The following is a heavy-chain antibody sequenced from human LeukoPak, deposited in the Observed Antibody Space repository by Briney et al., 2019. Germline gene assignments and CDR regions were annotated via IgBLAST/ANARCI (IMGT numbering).Heavy chain of an antibody. J-gene: IGHJ2*01. Sequence: SETLSLTCTVSGGSISSYYWSWIRQPAGKGLEWIGRIYTSGSTNYNPSLKSRVTMSVDTSKNQFSLKLSSVTAADTAVYYCAKADSSGWYPGWYFDLWGRGTLVTVSS. CDR3: AKADSSGWYPGWYFDL. D-gene: IGHD6-19*01. CDR1: GGSISSYY. V-gene: IGHV4-4*07. CDR2: IYTSGST.